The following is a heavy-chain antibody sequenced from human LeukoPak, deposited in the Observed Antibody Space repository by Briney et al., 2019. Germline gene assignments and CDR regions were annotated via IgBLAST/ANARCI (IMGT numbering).Heavy chain of an antibody. CDR2: LSSSSSYI. CDR1: GFTFSSYS. J-gene: IGHJ4*02. V-gene: IGHV3-21*04. CDR3: ATVDGISGLPY. D-gene: IGHD3/OR15-3a*01. Sequence: GGSLRLSCAASGFTFSSYSMNWVRQAPGKGLEWVSSLSSSSSYIYYADSVKGRFTISRDNAKNSLYLQMNSLRAEDTAIYYCATVDGISGLPYWGQGTLVTVSS.